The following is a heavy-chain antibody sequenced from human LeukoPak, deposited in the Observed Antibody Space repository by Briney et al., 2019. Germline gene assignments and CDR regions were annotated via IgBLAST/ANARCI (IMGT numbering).Heavy chain of an antibody. D-gene: IGHD3-10*01. CDR2: ISGSGGST. V-gene: IGHV3-23*01. Sequence: GGSLRLSCTASGFTFSSYAMSWVRQAPGKGLEWVSAISGSGGSTYYADSVKGRFTISRDNSKNTLYLQMNSLRAEDTAVYYCVTKGVLLWFGELDYWGQGTLVTVSS. J-gene: IGHJ4*02. CDR1: GFTFSSYA. CDR3: VTKGVLLWFGELDY.